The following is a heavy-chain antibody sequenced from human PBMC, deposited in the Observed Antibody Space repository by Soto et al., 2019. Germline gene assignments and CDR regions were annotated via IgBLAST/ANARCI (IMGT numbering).Heavy chain of an antibody. CDR2: MNPNSGNT. Sequence: QVQLVQSGAEMKKPGASVKVSCKASGYTFTSYDINWVRQATGQGLEWMGWMNPNSGNTGYAQKFQGRVTMTRNTSISTAYMELSSLRSEDTAVYYCARLRWLRSYYYYYGMDVWGQGTTVTVSS. D-gene: IGHD4-17*01. J-gene: IGHJ6*02. CDR3: ARLRWLRSYYYYYGMDV. V-gene: IGHV1-8*01. CDR1: GYTFTSYD.